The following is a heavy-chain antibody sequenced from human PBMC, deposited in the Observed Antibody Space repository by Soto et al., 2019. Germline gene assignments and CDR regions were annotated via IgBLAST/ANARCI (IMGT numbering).Heavy chain of an antibody. V-gene: IGHV3-49*03. D-gene: IGHD6-13*01. J-gene: IGHJ6*02. CDR1: GFTFGDYA. CDR3: TRSEWYSSSWSTYYYYYGMDV. Sequence: GGSLRLSCTASGFTFGDYAMSWFRQAPGKGLEWVGFIRSKAYGGTTEYAASVKGRFNISRDDSKSIAYLQMNSLKTEDTAVYYCTRSEWYSSSWSTYYYYYGMDVWGQGTTVTVSS. CDR2: IRSKAYGGTT.